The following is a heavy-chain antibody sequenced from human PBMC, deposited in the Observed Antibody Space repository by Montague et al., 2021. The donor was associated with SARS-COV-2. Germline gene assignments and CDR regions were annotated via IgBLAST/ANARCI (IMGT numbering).Heavy chain of an antibody. D-gene: IGHD3/OR15-3a*01. CDR1: GGSISSSSYY. CDR3: ARESSSIMIFGMFFYYFDY. Sequence: SETLSLTCTVSGGSISSSSYYWGWIRQPPGKGLKWIGYIYYSGSTNYNPSLKSRVTISVDTSKNQFSLKLSSVTAADTAVYYCARESSSIMIFGMFFYYFDYWGQGTLVTVSS. V-gene: IGHV4-61*01. CDR2: IYYSGST. J-gene: IGHJ4*02.